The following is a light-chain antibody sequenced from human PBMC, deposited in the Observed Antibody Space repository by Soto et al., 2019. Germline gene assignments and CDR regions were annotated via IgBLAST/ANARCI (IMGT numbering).Light chain of an antibody. J-gene: IGLJ1*01. CDR2: TNN. CDR3: EAWDESLNGFV. Sequence: QSVLTQPPSASGAPGQRVTISCSGSSSNIGSKTVNWYQQLPGTAPKLLRYTNNRRASGVRDRFSGSRSGSSASLGVRGLQSEDEADYYCEAWDESLNGFVFGTGSKVT. V-gene: IGLV1-44*01. CDR1: SSNIGSKT.